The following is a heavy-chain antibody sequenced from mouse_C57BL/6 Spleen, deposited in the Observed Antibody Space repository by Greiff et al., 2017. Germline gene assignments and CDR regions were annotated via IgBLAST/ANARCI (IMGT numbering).Heavy chain of an antibody. CDR1: GYAFTNYL. D-gene: IGHD1-1*01. J-gene: IGHJ1*03. CDR3: ARGLRYWYFDV. CDR2: INPGSGGT. V-gene: IGHV1-54*01. Sequence: VKVVESGAELVRPGTSVKVSCKASGYAFTNYLIEWVKQRPGQGLEWIGVINPGSGGTNYNEKVKGKATLTADKSSSTAYMQLSSLTSEDSAVYVCARGLRYWYFDVWGTGTTVTVSS.